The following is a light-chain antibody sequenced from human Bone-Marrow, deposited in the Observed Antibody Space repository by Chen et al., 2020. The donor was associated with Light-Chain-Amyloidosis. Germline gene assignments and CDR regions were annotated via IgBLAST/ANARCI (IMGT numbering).Light chain of an antibody. V-gene: IGKV3-15*01. J-gene: IGKJ2*01. CDR1: QSVSSN. Sequence: EIVMTQSPATLSVSPGERATLSCRASQSVSSNLAWYQQKPGQAPRLLIFGASTRATGIAARFSGGGSGTEFTLTISSLQSEDFALYYCQQYINWPPMYTFGQGTKLVIK. CDR3: QQYINWPPMYT. CDR2: GAS.